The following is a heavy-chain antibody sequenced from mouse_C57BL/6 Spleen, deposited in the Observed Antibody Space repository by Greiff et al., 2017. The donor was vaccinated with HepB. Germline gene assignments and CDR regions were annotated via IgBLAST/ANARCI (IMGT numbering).Heavy chain of an antibody. CDR2: IYPRSGNT. Sequence: VQGVESGAELARPGASVKLSCKASGYTFTSYGISWVKQRTGQGLEWIGEIYPRSGNTYYNEKFKGKATLTADKSSSTAYMELRSLTSEDSAVYFCARSGITTVVGGDFDYWGQGTTLTVSS. D-gene: IGHD1-1*01. CDR1: GYTFTSYG. V-gene: IGHV1-81*01. CDR3: ARSGITTVVGGDFDY. J-gene: IGHJ2*01.